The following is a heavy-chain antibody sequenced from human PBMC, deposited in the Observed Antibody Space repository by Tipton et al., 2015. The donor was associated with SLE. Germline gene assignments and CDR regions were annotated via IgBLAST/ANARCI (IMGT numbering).Heavy chain of an antibody. CDR2: ISGSGGST. Sequence: SLRLSCAASGFTFSSYAMSWVRQAPGKGLEWVSAISGSGGSTYYADSVKGRFTISRDNSKNTLYLQMNSLRAEDTAVYYCAKAISSGWYGGYWGQGTLVTVSS. V-gene: IGHV3-23*01. D-gene: IGHD6-19*01. J-gene: IGHJ4*02. CDR1: GFTFSSYA. CDR3: AKAISSGWYGGY.